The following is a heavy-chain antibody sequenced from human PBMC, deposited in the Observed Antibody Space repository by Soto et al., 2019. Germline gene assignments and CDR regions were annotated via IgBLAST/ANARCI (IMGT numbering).Heavy chain of an antibody. J-gene: IGHJ3*02. D-gene: IGHD2-15*01. V-gene: IGHV4-39*01. CDR2: IDYSWST. CDR1: GDPSSSRSYY. CDR3: ARIGCCKHGVCRGVNASDS. Sequence: QLQLQESGPGLVKPSETLSLTCTVSGDPSSSRSYYWTWIRQPPGKGLEWLGRIDYSWSTFYNPSRNSRVTISMDTSTNQSALKLSSVTATDTAVHYCARIGCCKHGVCRGVNASDSWGQGTMVTVSS.